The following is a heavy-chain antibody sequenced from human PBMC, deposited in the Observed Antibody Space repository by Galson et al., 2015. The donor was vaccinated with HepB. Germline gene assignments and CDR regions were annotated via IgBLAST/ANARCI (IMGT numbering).Heavy chain of an antibody. CDR3: AKTYDSSGYRPDYFDH. CDR2: ITPILGIG. Sequence: SVKVSCKASGGTFSSYGISWVRQAPGQGLEWMGGITPILGIGNYAQKFQGRLMITADKSTSTAYMELSSLRSEDTAVYYCAKTYDSSGYRPDYFDHWGQGTLVTVSS. J-gene: IGHJ4*02. CDR1: GGTFSSYG. V-gene: IGHV1-69*10. D-gene: IGHD3-22*01.